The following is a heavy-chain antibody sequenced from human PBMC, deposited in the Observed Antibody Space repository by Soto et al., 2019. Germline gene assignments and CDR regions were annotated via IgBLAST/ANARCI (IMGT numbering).Heavy chain of an antibody. CDR3: ARYYGSVLWWFDP. V-gene: IGHV4-59*01. D-gene: IGHD3-10*01. CDR2: IYYSGST. CDR1: GGSISSYY. Sequence: SETLSLTCTVSGGSISSYYWSWIRQPPGKGLEWIGYIYYSGSTNYNPSLKSRVTISVDTSKNQFSLKLSSVTAADTAVYYCARYYGSVLWWFDPWGQGTLVTVSS. J-gene: IGHJ5*02.